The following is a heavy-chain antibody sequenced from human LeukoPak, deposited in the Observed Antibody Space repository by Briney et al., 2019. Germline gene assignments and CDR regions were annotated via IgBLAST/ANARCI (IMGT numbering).Heavy chain of an antibody. V-gene: IGHV4-39*01. CDR2: IYYSGST. Sequence: SETLSLTCTVSGGSISSSSYYWGWIRQPPGKGLEWIGSIYYSGSTYYNPSLKSRVTISVDTSKNQFSLKLSSVTAADTAVYYWGRRFVYYNSSVFSHGSDPWAQGPRVTAPS. CDR3: GRRFVYYNSSVFSHGSDP. D-gene: IGHD3-22*01. J-gene: IGHJ5*02. CDR1: GGSISSSSYY.